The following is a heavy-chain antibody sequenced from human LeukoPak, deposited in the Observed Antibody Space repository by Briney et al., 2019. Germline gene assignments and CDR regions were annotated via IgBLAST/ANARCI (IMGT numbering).Heavy chain of an antibody. J-gene: IGHJ4*02. V-gene: IGHV4-38-2*01. CDR3: ARAKDRYSSSWEYFDY. CDR1: GYSISSGYY. Sequence: SETLSLTCAVSGYSISSGYYWGWIRQPPGKGLEWIGSIYHSGSTYYNPSLKSRVTISVDTSKNQFSLKLSSVTAADTAVYYCARAKDRYSSSWEYFDYWGQGTLVTVSS. CDR2: IYHSGST. D-gene: IGHD6-13*01.